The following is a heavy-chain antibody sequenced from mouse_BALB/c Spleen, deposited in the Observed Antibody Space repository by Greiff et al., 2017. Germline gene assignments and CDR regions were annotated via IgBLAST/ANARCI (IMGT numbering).Heavy chain of an antibody. Sequence: EVKLMESGGGLVKPGGSLKLSCAASGFTFSSYAMSWVRQTPEKRLEWVASISSGGSTYYPDSVKGRFTISRDNARNILYLQMSSLRSEDTAMYYCAREGSTMITGFAYWGQGTLVTVSA. D-gene: IGHD2-4*01. CDR3: AREGSTMITGFAY. CDR1: GFTFSSYA. J-gene: IGHJ3*01. V-gene: IGHV5-6-5*01. CDR2: ISSGGST.